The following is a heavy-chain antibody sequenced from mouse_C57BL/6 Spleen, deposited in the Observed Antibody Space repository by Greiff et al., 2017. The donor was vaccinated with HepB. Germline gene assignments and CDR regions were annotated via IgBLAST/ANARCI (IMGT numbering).Heavy chain of an antibody. D-gene: IGHD1-1*01. CDR2: IYPGDGDT. Sequence: VQLQQSGPELVKPGASVKISCKASGYAFSSSWMNWVKQRPGKGLEWIGRIYPGDGDTNYNGKFKGKATLTADKSSSTAYMQLSSLTSEDSAVYFCDYYGSSYKGYFDYWGQGTTLTVSS. V-gene: IGHV1-82*01. CDR3: DYYGSSYKGYFDY. J-gene: IGHJ2*01. CDR1: GYAFSSSW.